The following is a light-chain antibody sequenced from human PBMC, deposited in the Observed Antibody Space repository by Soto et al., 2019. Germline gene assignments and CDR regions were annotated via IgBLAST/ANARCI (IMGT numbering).Light chain of an antibody. CDR3: QHRANWPPGAT. CDR2: GAS. J-gene: IGKJ4*01. CDR1: QSVSTN. Sequence: EIVLTQSPATLSLSPGERGTLSCWASQSVSTNLAWYQQKPGQAPRLLIYGASNRVTGLPARFSGSGSGTDFTLTISSLESEDFANYYCQHRANWPPGATFGGGTKVEI. V-gene: IGKV3-11*01.